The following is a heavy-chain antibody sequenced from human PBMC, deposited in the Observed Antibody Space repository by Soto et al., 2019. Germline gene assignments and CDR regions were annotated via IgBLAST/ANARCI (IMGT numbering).Heavy chain of an antibody. CDR2: LYYGRSA. Sequence: PSETLSPTGTASGGSISSSSWSWIRQPPGKGLESIGYLYYGRSANYNPSLKSRVTLSVDTSTNQCSLTLSSMTAADTAVYYCALRSMAVVPEYWGQGTLVT. J-gene: IGHJ4*02. D-gene: IGHD3-22*01. CDR1: GGSISSSS. V-gene: IGHV4-59*01. CDR3: ALRSMAVVPEY.